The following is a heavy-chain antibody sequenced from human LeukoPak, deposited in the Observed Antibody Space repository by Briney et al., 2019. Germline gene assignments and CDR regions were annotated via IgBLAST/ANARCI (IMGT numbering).Heavy chain of an antibody. CDR1: GFTFDDYG. CDR2: INWNGGRR. V-gene: IGHV3-20*04. J-gene: IGHJ6*03. CDR3: ARDRSHYMDV. Sequence: GGSLRLSCAASGFTFDDYGMSWVRQAPGKGLELVCGINWNGGRRVYADSLKGRCAISRDNAKKSLYLQMNSLRAEDTALYYCARDRSHYMDVWGKGTTVTVSS.